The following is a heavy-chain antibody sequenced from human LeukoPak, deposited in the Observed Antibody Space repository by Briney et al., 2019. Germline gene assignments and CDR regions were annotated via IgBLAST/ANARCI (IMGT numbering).Heavy chain of an antibody. V-gene: IGHV3-48*03. CDR3: VRDGRGYCGSTSCRPFDS. CDR2: ISGSGNSI. CDR1: GFTVSSND. J-gene: IGHJ4*02. D-gene: IGHD2-2*01. Sequence: GGSLRLSCAASGFTVSSNDMSWVRQAPGKGLEPVSYISGSGNSISYADSVRGRFTISRDNAKNSLFLQMNSLRVEDTAVYYCVRDGRGYCGSTSCRPFDSWGRGTQVTVSS.